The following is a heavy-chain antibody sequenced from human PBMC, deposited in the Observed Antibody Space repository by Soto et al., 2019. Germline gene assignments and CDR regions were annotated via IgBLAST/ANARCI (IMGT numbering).Heavy chain of an antibody. D-gene: IGHD2-15*01. J-gene: IGHJ4*02. CDR1: GFTFSSHS. V-gene: IGHV3-21*01. Sequence: EVQLVESGGGLVKPGGSLRLSCAASGFTFSSHSMNWVRQAPGKGLEWVSSISSSSSYIYYADSVKGRFTISRDNAKNSLYPQMNSLRAEDTAVYYCARGVPIGRVPYWGQGTLVTVSS. CDR3: ARGVPIGRVPY. CDR2: ISSSSSYI.